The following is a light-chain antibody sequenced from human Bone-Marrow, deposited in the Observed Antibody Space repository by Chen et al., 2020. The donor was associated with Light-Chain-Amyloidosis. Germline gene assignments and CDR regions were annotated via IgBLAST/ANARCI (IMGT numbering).Light chain of an antibody. CDR3: CSTAGRSTLV. V-gene: IGLV2-11*02. CDR2: DVS. J-gene: IGLJ2*01. Sequence: QSALTQPRSVSGSPGQSVTISCTGTGGDVGGYDVVSWYQQYPVKAPKLIIYDVSKRPSGVPARFSGSKSGNTASLTISGLQAADEADYYCCSTAGRSTLVFGGGTTLTVL. CDR1: GGDVGGYDV.